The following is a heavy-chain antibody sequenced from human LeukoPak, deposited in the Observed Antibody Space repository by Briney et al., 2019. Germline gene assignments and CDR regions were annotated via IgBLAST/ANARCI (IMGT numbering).Heavy chain of an antibody. CDR2: INHSGST. V-gene: IGHV4-34*01. Sequence: SETLSLTCAVYGGSFSGYYWSWIRQPPGKGLEWIGEINHSGSTNYNPSLKSRVTISVGTSKNQFSLKLSSVTAADTAVYYCARAYCSSTSCYANWFDPWGQGTLVTVSS. J-gene: IGHJ5*02. D-gene: IGHD2-2*01. CDR1: GGSFSGYY. CDR3: ARAYCSSTSCYANWFDP.